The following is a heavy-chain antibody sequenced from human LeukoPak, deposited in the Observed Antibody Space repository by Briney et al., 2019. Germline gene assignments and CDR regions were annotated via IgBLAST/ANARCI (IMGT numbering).Heavy chain of an antibody. V-gene: IGHV1-69*05. CDR3: ASVSSSWQYNWFDP. J-gene: IGHJ5*02. Sequence: ASVKVSCKASGGTISSYAISWVRQAPGQGLEWMGGIIPIFGTANYAQKFQGRVTITTDESTSTAYMELSSLRSEDTAVYYCASVSSSWQYNWFDPWGQGTLVTVSS. D-gene: IGHD6-13*01. CDR2: IIPIFGTA. CDR1: GGTISSYA.